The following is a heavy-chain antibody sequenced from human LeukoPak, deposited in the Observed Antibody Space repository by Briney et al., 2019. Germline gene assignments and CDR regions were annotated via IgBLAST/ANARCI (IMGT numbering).Heavy chain of an antibody. CDR3: ARGPMITFGGVIVMRYYFDY. D-gene: IGHD3-16*02. J-gene: IGHJ4*02. Sequence: SETLSLTCAVYGGSFSGYYWSWIRQPPGKGLEWIGEINHSGSTNYNPSLKSRVTISVDTSKNQFSLKLSSVTAADTAVYYCARGPMITFGGVIVMRYYFDYWGQGSLVTVSS. CDR1: GGSFSGYY. V-gene: IGHV4-34*01. CDR2: INHSGST.